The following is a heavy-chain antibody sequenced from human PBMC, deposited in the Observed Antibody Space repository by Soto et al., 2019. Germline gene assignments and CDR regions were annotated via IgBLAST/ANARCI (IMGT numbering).Heavy chain of an antibody. J-gene: IGHJ4*02. CDR1: GFTFSSYE. V-gene: IGHV3-48*03. Sequence: PGGSLRLSCAASGFTFSSYEMNWVRQAPGKGLEWVSYISSTGTSMDYADSVKGRFIISRDNAKNSLHLQLNSLRDEDTAVYYCARETHFIDYWGQGTLVSVSA. CDR2: ISSTGTSM. CDR3: ARETHFIDY.